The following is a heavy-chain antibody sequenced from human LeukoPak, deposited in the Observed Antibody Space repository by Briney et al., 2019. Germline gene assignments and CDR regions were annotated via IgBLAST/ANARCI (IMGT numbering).Heavy chain of an antibody. Sequence: LAGGSLRLSCTASGFTFGDYAMSWVRQAPGKGLEWVGFIRSKAYGGTTEYAASVKGRFTISRDDSKSIAYLQMNSLKTEDTAVYYCTRGRYCSSTSCYTFDHWGQGTLVTVSS. CDR3: TRGRYCSSTSCYTFDH. CDR2: IRSKAYGGTT. D-gene: IGHD2-2*02. V-gene: IGHV3-49*04. CDR1: GFTFGDYA. J-gene: IGHJ4*02.